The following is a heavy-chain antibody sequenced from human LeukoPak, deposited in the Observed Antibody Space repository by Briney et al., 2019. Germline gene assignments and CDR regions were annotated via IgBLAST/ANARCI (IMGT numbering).Heavy chain of an antibody. CDR2: ISSSSSYI. D-gene: IGHD6-13*01. J-gene: IGHJ4*02. Sequence: GGSLRLSCAASGFTFSSYSMNWVRQAPGKGLEWVSSISSSSSYIYYADSVKGRFTISRDNAKNSLYLQMNSLRAEDTAVYYCAKLDQALFDYWGQGTLVTVSS. V-gene: IGHV3-21*01. CDR3: AKLDQALFDY. CDR1: GFTFSSYS.